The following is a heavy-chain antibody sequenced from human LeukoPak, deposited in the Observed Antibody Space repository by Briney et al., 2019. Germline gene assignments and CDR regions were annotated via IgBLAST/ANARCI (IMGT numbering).Heavy chain of an antibody. J-gene: IGHJ4*02. CDR1: GYTFTSYD. V-gene: IGHV1-8*01. Sequence: ASVKASCKASGYTFTSYDINWVRQATGQGLEWMGWINPNSGNTGYAQKFQGRVTMTRNSSISTAYMELSSLRSEDTAVYYCARGFGSPGYDFWSGPEGYYFDYWGQGTLVTVSP. CDR2: INPNSGNT. D-gene: IGHD3-3*01. CDR3: ARGFGSPGYDFWSGPEGYYFDY.